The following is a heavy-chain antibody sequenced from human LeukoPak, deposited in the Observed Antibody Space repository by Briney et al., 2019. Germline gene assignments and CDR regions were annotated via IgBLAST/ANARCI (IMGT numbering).Heavy chain of an antibody. CDR3: TRDLPYSSSWESIDY. CDR1: GYAFTSYG. Sequence: ASVKVSCKASGYAFTSYGINWVRQAPGQGPEWMGWISAYNGNTKYAQNLQGRVTMTTDTSTSTAYMELRSLRSDDTAVYYCTRDLPYSSSWESIDYWGQGTLVTVSS. D-gene: IGHD6-13*01. V-gene: IGHV1-18*01. J-gene: IGHJ4*02. CDR2: ISAYNGNT.